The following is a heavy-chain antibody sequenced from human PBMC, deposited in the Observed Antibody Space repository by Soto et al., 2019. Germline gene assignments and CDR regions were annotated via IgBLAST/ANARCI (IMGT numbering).Heavy chain of an antibody. V-gene: IGHV4-39*01. J-gene: IGHJ6*02. CDR1: GCSVSSGSYY. Sequence: SEILSLTCTVSGCSVSSGSYYWSWIRQPPGKGLEWIGSIYYSGSTYYNPSLNSRVTVSVDTSKNQFSLKVTSVTAADTAVYYCARLHGYCISSSCHGHYAMDVWGQGTTVTVS. CDR3: ARLHGYCISSSCHGHYAMDV. CDR2: IYYSGST. D-gene: IGHD2-2*01.